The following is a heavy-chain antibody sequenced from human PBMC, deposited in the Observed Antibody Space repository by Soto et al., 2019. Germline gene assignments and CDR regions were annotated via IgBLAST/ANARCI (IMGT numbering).Heavy chain of an antibody. CDR2: IIPIFGTA. J-gene: IGHJ4*02. Sequence: QVQLVQSGAAVKKPGSSVKVSCKASGGTFSSYAISWVRQAPGQGLAWMGGIIPIFGTANYAQKFQGRVTITADESTSAAYMELSSVRSEDTSVYLCAGGAYALRYYFDYWGQGTLVTVSS. V-gene: IGHV1-69*01. CDR3: AGGAYALRYYFDY. D-gene: IGHD4-17*01. CDR1: GGTFSSYA.